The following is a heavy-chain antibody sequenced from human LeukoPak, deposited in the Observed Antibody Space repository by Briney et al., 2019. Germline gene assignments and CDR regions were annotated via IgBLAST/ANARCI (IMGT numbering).Heavy chain of an antibody. CDR1: GGSISSYY. Sequence: ETLSLTCTVSGGSISSYYWSWVRQAPGKGLEWVSAISPSGGSTYYADSVRGRFTISRDNSKNTLSLQMNSLRAEDTALYYCAKAMVGVYDAFDIWGQGTMVTVSS. J-gene: IGHJ3*02. D-gene: IGHD4/OR15-4a*01. CDR2: ISPSGGST. V-gene: IGHV3-23*01. CDR3: AKAMVGVYDAFDI.